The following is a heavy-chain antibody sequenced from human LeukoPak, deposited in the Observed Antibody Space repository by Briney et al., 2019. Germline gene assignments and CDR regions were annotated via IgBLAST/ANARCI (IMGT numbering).Heavy chain of an antibody. D-gene: IGHD3-3*01. CDR1: GGSISSYY. CDR2: IYTSGST. Sequence: SETLSLTCTVSGGSISSYYWSWIRQPPGKGLEWIGRIYTSGSTNYNPSLKSRVTMSVDTSKNQFSLKLSSVTAADTAVYYCARGPQPTVWGGYYTGTAFDIWGQGTMVTVSS. J-gene: IGHJ3*02. CDR3: ARGPQPTVWGGYYTGTAFDI. V-gene: IGHV4-4*07.